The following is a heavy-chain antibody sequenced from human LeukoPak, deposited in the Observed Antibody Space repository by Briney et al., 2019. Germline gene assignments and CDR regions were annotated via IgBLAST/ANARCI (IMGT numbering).Heavy chain of an antibody. D-gene: IGHD2/OR15-2a*01. J-gene: IGHJ4*02. CDR2: IYYTGST. CDR3: ARTPLSRGY. V-gene: IGHV4-39*01. CDR1: GGSISSPTHY. Sequence: SETLSLTCTVSGGSISSPTHYWAWIRQPPGKGLEWIGSIYYTGSTYYNLSLKSRLTISVDTSKSQFSLKLSSVTAADTAVYFCARTPLSRGYWGQGTLVTVSS.